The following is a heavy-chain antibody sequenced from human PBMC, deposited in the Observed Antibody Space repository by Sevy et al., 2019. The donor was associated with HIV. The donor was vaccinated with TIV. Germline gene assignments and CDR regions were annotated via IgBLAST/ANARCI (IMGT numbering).Heavy chain of an antibody. D-gene: IGHD2-15*01. CDR3: AKDGNPAVVYYYMDV. J-gene: IGHJ6*03. CDR2: ISGSGGST. Sequence: GGSLRLSCAASGFTFSSYAMSWVRQAPGKGLEWVSAISGSGGSTYYADSVKGRFTISRDNSKNTLYLQMNSLRAEDTAVYYCAKDGNPAVVYYYMDVWGKGTTVTVSS. CDR1: GFTFSSYA. V-gene: IGHV3-23*01.